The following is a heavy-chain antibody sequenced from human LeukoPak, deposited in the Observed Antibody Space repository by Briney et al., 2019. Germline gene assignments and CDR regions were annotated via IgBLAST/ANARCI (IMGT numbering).Heavy chain of an antibody. CDR3: GKNIAVAGTGPGTFDI. CDR2: ISYDGSNK. V-gene: IGHV3-30-3*01. D-gene: IGHD6-19*01. CDR1: GFTFSSYA. Sequence: PGRSLRLSCAASGFTFSSYAMHWVRQAPGKGLEWVAVISYDGSNKYYADSVKGRFTISRDNSKNTLYLQMNSLRAEDTAVYYCGKNIAVAGTGPGTFDIWGQGTMVTVSS. J-gene: IGHJ3*02.